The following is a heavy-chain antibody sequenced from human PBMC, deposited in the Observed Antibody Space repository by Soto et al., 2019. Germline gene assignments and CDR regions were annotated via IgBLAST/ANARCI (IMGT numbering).Heavy chain of an antibody. CDR1: GFTFSNAW. J-gene: IGHJ6*02. V-gene: IGHV3-15*07. D-gene: IGHD5-18*01. CDR2: IKSKTDGGTT. Sequence: GGSLRLSCAASGFTFSNAWMNWVRQAPGKGLEWVGRIKSKTDGGTTDYAAPVKGRFTISRDDSKNTLYLQMNSLKTENTAVYYCTTLGSYGRPDYYYYGMDVWGQGTTVTVSS. CDR3: TTLGSYGRPDYYYYGMDV.